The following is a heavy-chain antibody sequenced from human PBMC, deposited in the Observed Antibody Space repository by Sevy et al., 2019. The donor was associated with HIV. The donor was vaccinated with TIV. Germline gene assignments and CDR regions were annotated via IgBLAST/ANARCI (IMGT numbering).Heavy chain of an antibody. D-gene: IGHD2-2*01. J-gene: IGHJ6*02. CDR2: IIPIFGTA. V-gene: IGHV1-69*13. CDR1: GGTFSSYA. Sequence: ASVKVSCKASGGTFSSYAISWVRQAPGQGLEWMGGIIPIFGTANYAQKFQGRVTITADESTSTAYMERSSLRSEDTAVYYCAREGPDIVVVPAAPEGYYYGMDVWGQGTTVTVSS. CDR3: AREGPDIVVVPAAPEGYYYGMDV.